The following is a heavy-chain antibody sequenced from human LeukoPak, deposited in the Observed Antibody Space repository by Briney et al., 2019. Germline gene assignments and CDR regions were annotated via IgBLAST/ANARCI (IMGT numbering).Heavy chain of an antibody. CDR3: ARDPSNTSGWYIYFDY. CDR2: ISTYNGDT. Sequence: ASVKVSCKASGYTFTKYGIAWVRQAPGQGLEWMGWISTYNGDTKYAQKLLGRVTMTTDTSTTTAYMELRSPRSDDTAVYYCARDPSNTSGWYIYFDYWGQGSLVTVSS. J-gene: IGHJ4*02. V-gene: IGHV1-18*01. D-gene: IGHD6-19*01. CDR1: GYTFTKYG.